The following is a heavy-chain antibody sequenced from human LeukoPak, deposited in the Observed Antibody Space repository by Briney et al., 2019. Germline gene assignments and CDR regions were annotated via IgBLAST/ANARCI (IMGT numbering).Heavy chain of an antibody. CDR1: GGSISSYY. CDR3: ARGVVDPPRFDY. D-gene: IGHD2-15*01. J-gene: IGHJ4*02. Sequence: PSETLSPTCTVSGGSISSYYWCWIRQPPGKGLEWVGYIYYSGSTNYNPSLKSRVTISVDTSKNQFSLKLSSVTAADTAVYYCARGVVDPPRFDYWGQGTLVTVSS. V-gene: IGHV4-59*01. CDR2: IYYSGST.